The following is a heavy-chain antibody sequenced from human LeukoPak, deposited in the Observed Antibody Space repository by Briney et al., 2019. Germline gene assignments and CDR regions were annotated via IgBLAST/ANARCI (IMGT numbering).Heavy chain of an antibody. Sequence: GRSLRLSCAASGFTFSSYAMSWVRQAPGKGLEWVSAISGSGGSTYYADSVKGRFTISRDNSKNTLYLQMNSLRAEDTAVYYCAKAIVATGYFQHWGQGTLVTVSS. J-gene: IGHJ1*01. CDR3: AKAIVATGYFQH. CDR1: GFTFSSYA. V-gene: IGHV3-23*01. D-gene: IGHD5-12*01. CDR2: ISGSGGST.